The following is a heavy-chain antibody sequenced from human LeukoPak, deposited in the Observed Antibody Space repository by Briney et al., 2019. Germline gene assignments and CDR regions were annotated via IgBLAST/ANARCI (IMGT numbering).Heavy chain of an antibody. Sequence: SGTLSLTCAVSGGSISSSNWWSWVRQPPGKGLEWIGEIYHNGSTHYNPSLKSRDTISVDKSKNQFSLKLISVTAADTAVYYCARSPAYSGRFLKGYYYYYMDVWGKGTTVTVSS. V-gene: IGHV4-4*02. J-gene: IGHJ6*03. D-gene: IGHD1-26*01. CDR1: GGSISSSNW. CDR3: ARSPAYSGRFLKGYYYYYMDV. CDR2: IYHNGST.